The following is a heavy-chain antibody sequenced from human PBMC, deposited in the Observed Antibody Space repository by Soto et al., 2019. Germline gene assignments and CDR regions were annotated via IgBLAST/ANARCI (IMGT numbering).Heavy chain of an antibody. CDR1: GFTFSSYA. CDR3: ASLPGDCSGGSCYLGLDI. D-gene: IGHD2-15*01. CDR2: ISYDGSNK. Sequence: GGSLRLSCAASGFTFSSYAMHWVRQAPGKGLEWVAVISYDGSNKYYADSVKGRFTISRDNSKNTLYLQMNSLRAEDTAVYYCASLPGDCSGGSCYLGLDIWGQGTMVTVSS. J-gene: IGHJ3*02. V-gene: IGHV3-30-3*01.